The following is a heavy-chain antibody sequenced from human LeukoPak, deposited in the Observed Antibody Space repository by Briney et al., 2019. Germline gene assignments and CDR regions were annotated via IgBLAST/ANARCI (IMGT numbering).Heavy chain of an antibody. CDR1: GFTFSSYE. CDR2: ISSSGSTI. J-gene: IGHJ4*02. CDR3: AREGRYYDSSGYYPVGSFDY. D-gene: IGHD3-22*01. Sequence: PGGSLRLSCAASGFTFSSYEMNWVRQAPGKGLEWVSYISSSGSTIYYADSVKGRFTISRDNAKNSLYLQMNSLRAEDTAVYYCAREGRYYDSSGYYPVGSFDYWGQGTLVAVSS. V-gene: IGHV3-48*03.